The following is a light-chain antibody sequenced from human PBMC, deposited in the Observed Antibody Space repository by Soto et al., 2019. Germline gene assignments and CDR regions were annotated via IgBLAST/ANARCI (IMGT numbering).Light chain of an antibody. CDR2: GTS. J-gene: IGKJ1*01. Sequence: EIVLTQSPGTLSVSPGERATLYFRASQTISSKYLAWYQQKPGQAPSLLSSGTSSRATGIPDRFSGSGSGTDFTLTIRRLEPEDSAIYYCQQYGSWTFGQGTKVEIK. V-gene: IGKV3-20*01. CDR1: QTISSKY. CDR3: QQYGSWT.